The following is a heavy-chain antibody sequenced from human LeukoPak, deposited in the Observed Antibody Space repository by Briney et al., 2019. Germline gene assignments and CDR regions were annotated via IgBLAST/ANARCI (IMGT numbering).Heavy chain of an antibody. J-gene: IGHJ4*02. V-gene: IGHV4-38-2*01. CDR2: IYHSRST. CDR3: ARRGSGWEVYYFDY. D-gene: IGHD6-19*01. CDR1: GYSISSGYY. Sequence: SETLSLTCAASGYSISSGYYWGWIRQPPGKGLEWIGSIYHSRSTYYNPSLKSRVTISVDTSKNQFSLKLSSVTAADTAVYYCARRGSGWEVYYFDYWGQGTLVTVSS.